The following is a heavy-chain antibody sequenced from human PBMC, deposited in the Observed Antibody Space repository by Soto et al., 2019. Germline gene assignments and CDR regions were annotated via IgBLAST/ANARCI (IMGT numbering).Heavy chain of an antibody. J-gene: IGHJ6*02. CDR2: FDTEDGET. V-gene: IGHV1-24*01. D-gene: IGHD1-7*01. Sequence: ASVKVSCKVSGYTLTELSMHWVRQAPGKGLEWMGGFDTEDGETIYAQKFQGRVTMTEDTSTDTAYMELSSLRSEDTDVYYWATMGGGNTWYYYYSGMDVWGQGTTVTVSS. CDR1: GYTLTELS. CDR3: ATMGGGNTWYYYYSGMDV.